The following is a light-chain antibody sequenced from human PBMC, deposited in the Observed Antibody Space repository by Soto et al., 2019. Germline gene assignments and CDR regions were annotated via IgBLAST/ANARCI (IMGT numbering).Light chain of an antibody. J-gene: IGKJ5*01. V-gene: IGKV3-11*01. CDR2: DAS. Sequence: EIVLTQSPATLSLSPGERATLSCRVSQSVSSYLAWYQQKPGQAPRLLIYDASNRATGIPVRFSGSGSGTDFTLTISSLEPEDFALYYCQQRNNWPITFGQGTRLEIK. CDR1: QSVSSY. CDR3: QQRNNWPIT.